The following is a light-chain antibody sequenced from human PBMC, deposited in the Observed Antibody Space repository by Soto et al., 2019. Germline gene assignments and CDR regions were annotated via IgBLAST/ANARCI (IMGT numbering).Light chain of an antibody. V-gene: IGLV1-44*01. CDR1: TSNIGRNT. CDR3: AAWDDTLIDLL. Sequence: QSVLTQPPSASGTPGQTVTLSCSGTTSNIGRNTVNWYQQLPVRAPKLLIYGNSQGPSGVPDRFSAAKSGTSASLAISGLRSEDEADYHCAAWDDTLIDLLFGGGTKLTVL. CDR2: GNS. J-gene: IGLJ2*01.